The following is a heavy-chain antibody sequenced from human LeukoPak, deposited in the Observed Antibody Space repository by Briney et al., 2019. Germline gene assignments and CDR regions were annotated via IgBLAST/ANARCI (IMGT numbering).Heavy chain of an antibody. CDR1: GFTFSSYS. CDR3: ARDGGEYYDILTGYYKDYYYGMDV. J-gene: IGHJ6*02. V-gene: IGHV3-21*01. CDR2: ISSSSSYI. Sequence: GGSLRLSCAASGFTFSSYSMNWVRQAPGKGLEWVSSISSSSSYIYYADSVKGRFTISRDNVKNSLYLQMNSLRAEDTAVYYCARDGGEYYDILTGYYKDYYYGMDVWGQGTTVTVSS. D-gene: IGHD3-9*01.